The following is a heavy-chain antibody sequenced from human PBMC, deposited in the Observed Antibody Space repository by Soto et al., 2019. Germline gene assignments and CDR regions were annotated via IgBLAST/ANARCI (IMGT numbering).Heavy chain of an antibody. CDR3: ARAMDV. CDR2: IKQDGNEK. V-gene: IGHV3-7*04. J-gene: IGHJ6*02. Sequence: EVQLVESGGGLVQPGGSLRLSCAASGFTFTTFSMDWVRQAPGKGLEWVASIKQDGNEKYYVDSVKGRVTISRDNAKNSLYLQMNSLRDEDAAVYYCARAMDVRGQGTMVTVSS. CDR1: GFTFTTFS.